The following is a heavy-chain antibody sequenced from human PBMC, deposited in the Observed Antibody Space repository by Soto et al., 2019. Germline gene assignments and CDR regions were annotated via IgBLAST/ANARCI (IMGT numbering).Heavy chain of an antibody. CDR2: IYPSDSDT. Sequence: PGQSLKTSCKGAGDNFAGYWSARMRQMPGKGMELMGIIYPSDSDTRYRPSFQGQVTILADNSISSAYLQWSSLRASDTAMYYCGRGGVSTRTFDYWGQGTPVTVSS. V-gene: IGHV5-51*01. CDR3: GRGGVSTRTFDY. J-gene: IGHJ4*02. D-gene: IGHD3-3*01. CDR1: GDNFAGYW.